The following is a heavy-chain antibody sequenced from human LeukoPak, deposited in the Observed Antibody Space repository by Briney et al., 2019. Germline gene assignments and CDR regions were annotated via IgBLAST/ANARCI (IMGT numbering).Heavy chain of an antibody. D-gene: IGHD3-10*02. J-gene: IGHJ6*04. CDR3: AELGITMIGGV. Sequence: PGGSLRLSCEASGFTFSRYTMNWVRHIPGKGLEWVSSISSENTYIYYADSVKGRFTISRDNAKNSLYLQMNSLRAEDTAVYYCAELGITMIGGVWGKGTTVTISS. V-gene: IGHV3-21*01. CDR2: ISSENTYI. CDR1: GFTFSRYT.